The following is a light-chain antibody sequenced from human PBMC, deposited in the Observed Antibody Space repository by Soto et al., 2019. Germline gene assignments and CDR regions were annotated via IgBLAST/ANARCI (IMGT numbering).Light chain of an antibody. CDR3: QQYDSYKA. CDR1: QSVNNW. J-gene: IGKJ1*01. Sequence: IQMTQSPSTLSASVGDRVTITCRASQSVNNWLAWYQQRPGKAPKVLIYKASSLQSGGPSRFSGSGSGTEFTLTISSLQPDDFATYYCQQYDSYKAFGQGTKVEIK. V-gene: IGKV1-5*03. CDR2: KAS.